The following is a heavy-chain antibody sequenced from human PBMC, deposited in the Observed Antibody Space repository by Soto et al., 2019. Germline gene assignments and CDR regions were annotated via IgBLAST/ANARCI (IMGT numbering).Heavy chain of an antibody. CDR2: IDPSESYT. CDR1: GYSFTSYR. CDR3: ARLAMVRGVTTYGIDV. D-gene: IGHD3-10*01. Sequence: EVQLAQSGAEVKKTGESLRISCRGTGYSFTSYRISWVRQMPGQGLEWMGRIDPSESYTNYSPSFQGHATVSTDKSINTDFPQSIGLNASETATYYYARLAMVRGVTTYGIDVSAQGITCSVSS. J-gene: IGHJ6*02. V-gene: IGHV5-10-1*01.